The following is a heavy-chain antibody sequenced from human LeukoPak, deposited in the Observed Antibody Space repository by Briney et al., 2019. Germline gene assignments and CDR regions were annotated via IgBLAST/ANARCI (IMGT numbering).Heavy chain of an antibody. J-gene: IGHJ4*02. CDR1: GFSLSDYY. CDR2: ITATGSTT. CDR3: ARRTIITPGGFDY. V-gene: IGHV3-11*01. D-gene: IGHD3-10*01. Sequence: PGGSLRLSCAVSGFSLSDYYMTWIRQVPGKGLEWISYITATGSTTYYADSLKGRLTISRDTAKSLVYLQMNSLRVDDTAVYYCARRTIITPGGFDYWGQGTLVTVSS.